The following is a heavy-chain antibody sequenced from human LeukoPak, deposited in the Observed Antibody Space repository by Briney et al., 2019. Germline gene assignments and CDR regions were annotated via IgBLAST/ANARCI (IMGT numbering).Heavy chain of an antibody. V-gene: IGHV3-64*01. CDR1: GFTFSSYA. D-gene: IGHD3-22*01. CDR3: ARSMRGAYYYDSSGSFDI. Sequence: GGSLRLSCPASGFTFSSYAMHWVRQAPGKGLEYVSAISSNGGSTYYANSVKGRFTISRDNSKNTLYLQMGSLRAEDMAVYYCARSMRGAYYYDSSGSFDIWGQGTMVTVSS. CDR2: ISSNGGST. J-gene: IGHJ3*02.